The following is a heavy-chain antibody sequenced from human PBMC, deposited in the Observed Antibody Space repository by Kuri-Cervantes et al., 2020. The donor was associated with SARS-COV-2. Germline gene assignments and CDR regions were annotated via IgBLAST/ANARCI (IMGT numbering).Heavy chain of an antibody. V-gene: IGHV3-23*01. D-gene: IGHD5-24*01. CDR1: GFTFSNYA. CDR2: ISGSDDVT. Sequence: SCAASGFTFSNYAMTWVRQAPGKGLEWVSTISGSDDVTHLADSVKGRFTVSRDNSRNTLYLEMSSLRVEDTAVYYCAKRVAYSQGSYFDYWGHGTLVTVSS. J-gene: IGHJ4*01. CDR3: AKRVAYSQGSYFDY.